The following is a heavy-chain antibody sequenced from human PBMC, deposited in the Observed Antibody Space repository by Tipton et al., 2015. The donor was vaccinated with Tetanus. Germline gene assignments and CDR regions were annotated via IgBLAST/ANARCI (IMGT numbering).Heavy chain of an antibody. CDR1: GGSINSSYY. D-gene: IGHD6-19*01. J-gene: IGHJ4*02. CDR2: IYHSGYT. CDR3: TRLPRQGLAHGDY. Sequence: TLSLTCTVSGGSINSSYYWGWIRQPPGKGLEWIGSIYHSGYTYYKASLKSRLSLSVDTSKSQFSLSLRSVTAADTAVYYCTRLPRQGLAHGDYWGQGARVIVSS. V-gene: IGHV4-39*01.